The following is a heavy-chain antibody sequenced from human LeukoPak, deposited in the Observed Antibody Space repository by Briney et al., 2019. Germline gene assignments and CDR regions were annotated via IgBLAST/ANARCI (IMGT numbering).Heavy chain of an antibody. Sequence: ASVKVSCKASGYTFTGYYLHWVRQAPGQGLQWMGYINPNTGGTNFAQNFLGRVTMTRDTSISTAYMELSRLRSDDTAVYYCARAYGSGSYWVYWGQGTLVTVSS. J-gene: IGHJ4*02. CDR2: INPNTGGT. D-gene: IGHD3-10*01. CDR3: ARAYGSGSYWVY. CDR1: GYTFTGYY. V-gene: IGHV1-2*02.